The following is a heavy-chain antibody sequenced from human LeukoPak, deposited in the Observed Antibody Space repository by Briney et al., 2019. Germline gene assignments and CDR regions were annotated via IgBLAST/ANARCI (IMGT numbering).Heavy chain of an antibody. D-gene: IGHD1-26*01. CDR3: AKVRSATGMTTTYFDY. J-gene: IGHJ4*02. V-gene: IGHV3-23*01. CDR2: IGGSGVNT. Sequence: GGSLRLSCVASGFTFSSFAMSWVRQAPGKGLEWVSSIGGSGVNTYYADSLKGRFSISRDNSQNTLYLQMGSLRVEDTAIFYCAKVRSATGMTTTYFDYWGQGTLVTVSP. CDR1: GFTFSSFA.